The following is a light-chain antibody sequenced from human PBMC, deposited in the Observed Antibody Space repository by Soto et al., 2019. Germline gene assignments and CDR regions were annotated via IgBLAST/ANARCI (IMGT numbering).Light chain of an antibody. Sequence: QSALTQPASVSGSPGQSITISCTGTSSDVGSYNLVSWYQEHPGKAPKLMIYEGSKRPSGVSNRFSGAKSGNTASLTISGLQAEGEADYYCCSYAGSNWVFGGGTKLTVL. CDR3: CSYAGSNWV. CDR2: EGS. V-gene: IGLV2-23*01. CDR1: SSDVGSYNL. J-gene: IGLJ3*02.